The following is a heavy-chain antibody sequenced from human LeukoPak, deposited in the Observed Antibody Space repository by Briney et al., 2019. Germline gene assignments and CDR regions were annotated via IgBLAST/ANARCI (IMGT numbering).Heavy chain of an antibody. Sequence: PSETLSLTCTVSGGSISSGSYCWSWIRQPAGKGLEWIGHIHTSGSTNYNPSLKSRVTISVDTSKNQFSLKLSSVTAADTAVYYCARHRTIYYDNSGYWVWGQGTLVTVSS. CDR2: IHTSGST. J-gene: IGHJ4*02. CDR1: GGSISSGSYC. D-gene: IGHD3-22*01. V-gene: IGHV4-61*09. CDR3: ARHRTIYYDNSGYWV.